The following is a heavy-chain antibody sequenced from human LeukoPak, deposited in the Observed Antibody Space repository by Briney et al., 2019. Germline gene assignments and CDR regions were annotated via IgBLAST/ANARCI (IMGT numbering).Heavy chain of an antibody. CDR2: INPNSGGT. Sequence: ASVKVSCKASGYTFTGYYMHWVRQAPGQGLEWMGWINPNSGGTNYAQKFQGRVTMTRDTSISTAYMELSRLRSDDTAVYYCAGVASGSFWFDPWGQGTLVTVSS. CDR3: AGVASGSFWFDP. CDR1: GYTFTGYY. V-gene: IGHV1-2*02. D-gene: IGHD1-26*01. J-gene: IGHJ5*02.